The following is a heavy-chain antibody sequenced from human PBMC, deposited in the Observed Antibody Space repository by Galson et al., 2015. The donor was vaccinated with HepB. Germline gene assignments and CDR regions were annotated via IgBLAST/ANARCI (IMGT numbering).Heavy chain of an antibody. CDR2: IYSGGST. Sequence: SLRLSCAASGFTVSSNYMSWVRQAPGKGLEWVSVIYSGGSTYYADSVKGRFTISRHNSKNTLYLQMNSLRAEDTAIYYCARDLSTTVVRGVMGDGMDVWGQGTTVTVSS. J-gene: IGHJ6*02. CDR1: GFTVSSNY. D-gene: IGHD3-10*01. CDR3: ARDLSTTVVRGVMGDGMDV. V-gene: IGHV3-53*01.